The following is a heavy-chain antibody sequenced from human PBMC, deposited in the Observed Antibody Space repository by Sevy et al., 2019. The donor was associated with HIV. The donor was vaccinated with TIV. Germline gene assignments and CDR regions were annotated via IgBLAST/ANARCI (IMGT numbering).Heavy chain of an antibody. D-gene: IGHD6-19*01. CDR3: AKSETSSSGCCFDY. J-gene: IGHJ4*02. CDR1: GGSFSGYY. CDR2: INHSGST. Sequence: SETLSLTCAVYGGSFSGYYWSWIRQPPGKGLEWIGEINHSGSTNYNPSLKSRVTISVDTSKNQFSLKLSSVTAADTAVYDCAKSETSSSGCCFDYWGQGTLVTVSS. V-gene: IGHV4-34*01.